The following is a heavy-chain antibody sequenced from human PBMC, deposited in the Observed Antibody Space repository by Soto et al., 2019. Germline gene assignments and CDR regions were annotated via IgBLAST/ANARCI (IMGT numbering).Heavy chain of an antibody. CDR2: IDYTGNT. V-gene: IGHV4-39*01. Sequence: SETLSLTCTVSGGSISSSSYYWGCIRQPPGKGLEWIASIDYTGNTFYNPSLTSRVTISVDTSKNQFSLKVTSVTAADTAVYYCARINKGYGTDSWGQGTLVTVSS. CDR1: GGSISSSSYY. D-gene: IGHD5-18*01. CDR3: ARINKGYGTDS. J-gene: IGHJ4*02.